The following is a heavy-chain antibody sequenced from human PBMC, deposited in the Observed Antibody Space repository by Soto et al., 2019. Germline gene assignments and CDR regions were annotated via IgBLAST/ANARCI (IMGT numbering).Heavy chain of an antibody. D-gene: IGHD2-21*02. V-gene: IGHV3-9*01. CDR3: AKDGGHCSGVDCLFDT. CDR2: LKWNGDNV. CDR1: GFNFDAYA. J-gene: IGHJ4*02. Sequence: EVQLVESGGGLVQPGRSLRLSCAASGFNFDAYAMHWVRQAPGKGLEWVSGLKWNGDNVGYADSVRGRFTISRDNAKNSLYLQMNSLRVEDTAFYYCAKDGGHCSGVDCLFDTWGQGTLVTVSS.